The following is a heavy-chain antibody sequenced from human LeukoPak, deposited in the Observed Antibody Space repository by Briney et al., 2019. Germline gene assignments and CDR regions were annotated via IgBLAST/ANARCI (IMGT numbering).Heavy chain of an antibody. D-gene: IGHD1-14*01. Sequence: ASVKVSCKASGYTFTGYYMHWVRQAPGQGLEWMGWTNPNSGGTNYAQKFQGRVTMTRDRSISPAYMELSRLRSDDTAVYYCERVGGPFYSGSEPYYFDYWGQGTLVTVSS. CDR3: ERVGGPFYSGSEPYYFDY. CDR2: TNPNSGGT. V-gene: IGHV1-2*02. J-gene: IGHJ4*02. CDR1: GYTFTGYY.